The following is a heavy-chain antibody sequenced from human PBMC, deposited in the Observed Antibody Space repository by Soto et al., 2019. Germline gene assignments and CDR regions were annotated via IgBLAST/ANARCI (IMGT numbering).Heavy chain of an antibody. D-gene: IGHD6-19*01. Sequence: QVHLVESGGGVVQPGRSLRLSCAASGFTFSTYGMHWVRQAPGKGLEWVALIWNHGREDSYADSVKGRFTISRDNSKKILYLQMNSLRADDTAVYYCVRGPWLVGDVTSFDYWGQGTLVTVSS. CDR1: GFTFSTYG. V-gene: IGHV3-33*01. CDR3: VRGPWLVGDVTSFDY. CDR2: IWNHGRED. J-gene: IGHJ4*02.